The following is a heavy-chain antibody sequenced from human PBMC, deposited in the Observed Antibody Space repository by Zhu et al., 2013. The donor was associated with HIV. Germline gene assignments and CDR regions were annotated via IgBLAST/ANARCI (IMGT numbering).Heavy chain of an antibody. D-gene: IGHD3-3*01. J-gene: IGHJ5*02. CDR3: ARDLLEILTIFQGFDP. CDR1: GGTFSSYT. CDR2: IIPILGIA. V-gene: IGHV1-69*08. Sequence: QVQLVQSGAEVKKPGSSVKVSCKASGGTFSSYTISWVRQAPGQGLEWMGRIIPILGIANYAQKFQGRVTITADKSTSTAYMELSSLRSEDTAVYYCARDLLEILTIFQGFDPWGQGTLVTVSS.